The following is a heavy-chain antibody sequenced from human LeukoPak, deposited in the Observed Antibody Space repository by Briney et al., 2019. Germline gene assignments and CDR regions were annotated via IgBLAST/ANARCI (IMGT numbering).Heavy chain of an antibody. CDR3: VREGSGSYFDY. J-gene: IGHJ4*02. V-gene: IGHV1-2*02. CDR1: GYTLTDHH. D-gene: IGHD3-10*01. CDR2: VNPRSGAT. Sequence: ASVRVSCKASGYTLTDHHWHWVRPAPGQGREGVGWVNPRSGATYYAQNFQDRVTMASDTSISSAYIEVSRLTSDDTAMYYCVREGSGSYFDYWGQGTPVTVSS.